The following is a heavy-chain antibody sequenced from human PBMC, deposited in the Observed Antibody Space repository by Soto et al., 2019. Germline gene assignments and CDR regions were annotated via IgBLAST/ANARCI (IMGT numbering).Heavy chain of an antibody. V-gene: IGHV1-18*01. CDR2: ISAYNGNT. CDR1: GYTFTSYG. CDR3: ASRILTGSGSYIGHDASDI. Sequence: GASVKVSGKATGYTFTSYGISWVRQAPGQGLEWMGRISAYNGNTNYAQKLQGRVTMTTDTSTSTAYMELRSLRSDDTAVYYCASRILTGSGSYIGHDASDIWGQGTMVTVSS. J-gene: IGHJ3*02. D-gene: IGHD3-10*01.